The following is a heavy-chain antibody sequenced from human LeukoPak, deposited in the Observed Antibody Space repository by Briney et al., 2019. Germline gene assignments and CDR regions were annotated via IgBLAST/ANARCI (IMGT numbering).Heavy chain of an antibody. V-gene: IGHV1-8*01. CDR3: ARGPNKYDGGNSGSAWFDP. J-gene: IGHJ5*02. Sequence: GASVNVSRKASGYTFTRYYIKWVRQATGLGPKWMGWMNPNRCNTRYAHKFQGRVTMTRNTSISTAYLELSSLTSEDTAVYYCARGPNKYDGGNSGSAWFDPWGQGSLVTVSS. CDR2: MNPNRCNT. D-gene: IGHD4-23*01. CDR1: GYTFTRYY.